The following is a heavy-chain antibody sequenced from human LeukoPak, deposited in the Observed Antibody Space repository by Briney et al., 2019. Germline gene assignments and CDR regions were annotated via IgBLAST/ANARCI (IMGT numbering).Heavy chain of an antibody. V-gene: IGHV4-59*12. Sequence: SETLSLTCTVSGGSISSYYWSWIRQPPGKGLEWIGYIYHSGSTYYNPSLKSRVTISVDRSKNQFSLKLSSVTAADTAVYYCARGGEYLPKNWFDPWGQGTLVTVSS. CDR3: ARGGEYLPKNWFDP. D-gene: IGHD3-10*01. J-gene: IGHJ5*02. CDR2: IYHSGST. CDR1: GGSISSYY.